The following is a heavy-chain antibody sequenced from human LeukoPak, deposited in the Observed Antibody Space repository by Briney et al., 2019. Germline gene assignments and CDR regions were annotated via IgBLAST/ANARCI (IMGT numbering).Heavy chain of an antibody. D-gene: IGHD2-8*01. J-gene: IGHJ4*02. CDR3: ATGGRSGMAFDF. CDR1: GFIATSNY. CDR2: IYGGGNT. Sequence: GGSLRLSCSFSGFIATSNYMAWVRQSPGKGLQWISFIYGGGNTLYGDSVRDRFSISRDNSKSTLYLQMNSVRVEDTAVYYCATGGRSGMAFDFWGQGTLVTDSS. V-gene: IGHV3-53*01.